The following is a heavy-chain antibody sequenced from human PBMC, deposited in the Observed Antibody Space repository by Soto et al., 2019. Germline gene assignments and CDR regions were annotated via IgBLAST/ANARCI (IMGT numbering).Heavy chain of an antibody. CDR1: GGTFSSYA. Sequence: SVKVSCKASGGTFSSYAISWVRQAPGQGLEWMGGIIPIFGTANYAQKFQGRVTITADESTSTAYMELSSLRSEDTAVYYCARNDYSPQFPFDYWGQGTLVTVSS. CDR3: ARNDYSPQFPFDY. J-gene: IGHJ4*02. CDR2: IIPIFGTA. D-gene: IGHD1-1*01. V-gene: IGHV1-69*13.